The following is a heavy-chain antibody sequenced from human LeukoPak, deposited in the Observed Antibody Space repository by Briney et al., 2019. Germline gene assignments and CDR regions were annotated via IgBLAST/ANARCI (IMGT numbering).Heavy chain of an antibody. CDR2: INHSGST. V-gene: IGHV4-34*01. CDR3: ARGVDGYYFDY. Sequence: PSETLSLTCAVYGGCFSGYYWSWIRQPPGKGLEWIGEINHSGSTNYNPSLKSRVTISVDTSKNQFSLKLSSVTAADTAVYYCARGVDGYYFDYWGQGTLVTVSS. J-gene: IGHJ4*02. CDR1: GGCFSGYY.